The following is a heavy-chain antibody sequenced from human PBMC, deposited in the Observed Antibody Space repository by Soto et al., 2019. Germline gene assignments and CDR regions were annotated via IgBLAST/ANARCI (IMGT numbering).Heavy chain of an antibody. Sequence: GGSLRLSCAASGFTFSSYAMSWVRQAPGKGLEWVSAISGSGGSTYYADSVKGRFTISRDTSKNTLYLQMNSLRAEDTAVYYCAKDGAGGVEGYMDVWGKGTTVTVSS. CDR2: ISGSGGST. CDR3: AKDGAGGVEGYMDV. D-gene: IGHD2-8*01. J-gene: IGHJ6*03. V-gene: IGHV3-23*01. CDR1: GFTFSSYA.